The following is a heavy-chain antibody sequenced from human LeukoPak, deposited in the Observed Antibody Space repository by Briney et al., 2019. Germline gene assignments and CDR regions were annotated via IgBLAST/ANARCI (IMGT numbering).Heavy chain of an antibody. Sequence: SQTLSLTCTVSGGSISSGTYYWSWIRQPAGKGLEWIVRIYTSGSTNYSPSLKSRVTISVDTSKNQFSLKLSSVTAADTAVYYCARGGPIFGAGSDIWGQGTMVTVSS. CDR3: ARGGPIFGAGSDI. CDR1: GGSISSGTYY. J-gene: IGHJ3*02. V-gene: IGHV4-61*02. CDR2: IYTSGST. D-gene: IGHD3-3*01.